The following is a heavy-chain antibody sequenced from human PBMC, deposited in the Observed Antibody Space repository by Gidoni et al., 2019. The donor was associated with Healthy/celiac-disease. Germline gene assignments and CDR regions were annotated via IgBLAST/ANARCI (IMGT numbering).Heavy chain of an antibody. D-gene: IGHD3-22*01. CDR2: ISGSGGST. CDR3: AKDKSGDYYDSSGYYHFDY. V-gene: IGHV3-23*01. J-gene: IGHJ4*02. Sequence: EVQLLESGGGLVQPGGSLRLSCAASGFTFSSYAMSWVRQAPGKGLEWVSAISGSGGSTYYADSVKGRFTISRDKSKNTLYLQMNSLRAEDTAVYYCAKDKSGDYYDSSGYYHFDYWGQGTLVTVSS. CDR1: GFTFSSYA.